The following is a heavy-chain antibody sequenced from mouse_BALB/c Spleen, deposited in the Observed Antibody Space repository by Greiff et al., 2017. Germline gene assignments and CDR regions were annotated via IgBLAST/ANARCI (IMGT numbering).Heavy chain of an antibody. CDR2: ISSGGST. V-gene: IGHV5-6-5*01. D-gene: IGHD2-1*01. CDR1: GFTFSSYA. CDR3: ARSIPYGNYVWFAY. Sequence: EVQVVESGGGLVKPGGSLKLSCAASGFTFSSYAMSWVRQTPEKRLEWVASISSGGSTYYPDSVKGRFTISRDNARNILYLQMSSLRSEDTAMYYCARSIPYGNYVWFAYWGQGTLVTVSA. J-gene: IGHJ3*01.